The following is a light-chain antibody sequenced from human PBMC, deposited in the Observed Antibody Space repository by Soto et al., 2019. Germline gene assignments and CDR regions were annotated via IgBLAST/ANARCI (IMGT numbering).Light chain of an antibody. CDR2: EVT. CDR1: SSDVGGYSY. V-gene: IGLV2-14*01. J-gene: IGLJ3*02. CDR3: SSYTSVRGV. Sequence: QSALTQPPSASGSPGQSVAISCTGTSSDVGGYSYVSWYQQHPGKAPKLIIYEVTNRPSGISNRFSGSKSGNTASLTISGLQAEDEADYYCSSYTSVRGVFGGGTKVTVL.